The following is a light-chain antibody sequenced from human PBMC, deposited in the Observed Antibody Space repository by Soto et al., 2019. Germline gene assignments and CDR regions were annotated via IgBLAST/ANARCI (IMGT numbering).Light chain of an antibody. V-gene: IGKV1-39*01. CDR2: AAS. Sequence: DIPMTQSPSSLSASVGDSVTITCRASQSISSYLNWYQQKPGKAPKLLMYAASSLQSGVPSRFSGSGSGTDFTLTISRLQPEDFATYYCQQSYSTPLNTFGQGTKLEIK. J-gene: IGKJ2*01. CDR1: QSISSY. CDR3: QQSYSTPLNT.